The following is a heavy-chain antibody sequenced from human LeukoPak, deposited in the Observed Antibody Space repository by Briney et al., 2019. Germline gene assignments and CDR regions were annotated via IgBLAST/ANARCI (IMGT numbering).Heavy chain of an antibody. CDR3: ARRRGSTGYYYYGMDV. D-gene: IGHD3-10*01. Sequence: SETLSLTCTVSGGSISSYYWSWIRQPPGKGLEWIGYIYYSGSTNYNPSLKSRVTISVDTSKNQFSLKLSSVTAADTAVYYCARRRGSTGYYYYGMDVWGQGTTVTVYS. V-gene: IGHV4-59*01. CDR1: GGSISSYY. J-gene: IGHJ6*02. CDR2: IYYSGST.